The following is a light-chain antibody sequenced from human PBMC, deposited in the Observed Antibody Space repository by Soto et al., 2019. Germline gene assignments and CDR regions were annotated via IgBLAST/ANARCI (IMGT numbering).Light chain of an antibody. CDR2: GAS. V-gene: IGKV3-20*01. J-gene: IGKJ2*01. Sequence: EIVLTQSPGTLSLSPGERATLSCRASQSVSSSFLAWYQQNAGQAPRLLIYGASSRATGIPDRFSGSGSGTDSALTISRPEPEDFAVYYCQQYGSSPPGSSGQGTKLEIK. CDR1: QSVSSSF. CDR3: QQYGSSPPGS.